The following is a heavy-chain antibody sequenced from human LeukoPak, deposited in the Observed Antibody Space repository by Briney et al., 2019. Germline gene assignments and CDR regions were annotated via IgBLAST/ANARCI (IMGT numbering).Heavy chain of an antibody. V-gene: IGHV4-59*01. J-gene: IGHJ3*02. Sequence: SETLSLTCTVSGGSISSYYWSWIRQPPGKGLEWIGYIYYSGSTNYNPSLKSRVTISVDTSKNQFSLKLSSVTAADTAVYYCARVDTAMVVDAFDIWGQGTMVTVS. CDR3: ARVDTAMVVDAFDI. CDR1: GGSISSYY. CDR2: IYYSGST. D-gene: IGHD5-18*01.